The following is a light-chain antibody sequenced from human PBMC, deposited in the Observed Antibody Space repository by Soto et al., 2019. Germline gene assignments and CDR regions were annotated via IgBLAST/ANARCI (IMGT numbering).Light chain of an antibody. CDR3: QQYNNWPGLT. V-gene: IGKV3-15*01. J-gene: IGKJ4*01. CDR2: GAS. Sequence: EIVMTQSPATLSVSPGERATLSCRASQSVSSNLAWYQQKPSQAPRLLIYGASTRATGIPARFSGSGSGTEFTLTISSLQSEDFAVYYCQQYNNWPGLTFGGGTKVDIK. CDR1: QSVSSN.